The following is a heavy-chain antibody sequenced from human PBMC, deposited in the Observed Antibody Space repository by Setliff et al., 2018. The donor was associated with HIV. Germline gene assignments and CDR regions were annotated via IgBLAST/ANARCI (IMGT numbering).Heavy chain of an antibody. CDR2: IRSKLYGGTT. CDR1: GFTFGEYA. CDR3: TTEVFRQWLVGDY. V-gene: IGHV3-49*04. J-gene: IGHJ4*02. Sequence: PGGSLRLSCTTSGFTFGEYAMSWVRQAPGKGLEWVSFIRSKLYGGTTDYAASVKGRFTISRDDSKSIAYLQMNSLKTEDTAAYFCTTEVFRQWLVGDYWGQGTLVTVSS. D-gene: IGHD6-19*01.